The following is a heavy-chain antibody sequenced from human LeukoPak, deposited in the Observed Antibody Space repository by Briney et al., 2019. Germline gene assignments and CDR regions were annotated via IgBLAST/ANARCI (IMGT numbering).Heavy chain of an antibody. J-gene: IGHJ4*02. CDR2: ISGSGGST. V-gene: IGHV3-23*01. Sequence: HPGGSLRLSCAASGFTFSSYAMSWVRQAPGKGLEWVSAISGSGGSTYYADSVKGRFTISRDNSKNTLYLQMNSLRAEDTAVYYCAKDRKIRFLEWFPGYYFDYWGQGTLVTVSS. D-gene: IGHD3-3*01. CDR3: AKDRKIRFLEWFPGYYFDY. CDR1: GFTFSSYA.